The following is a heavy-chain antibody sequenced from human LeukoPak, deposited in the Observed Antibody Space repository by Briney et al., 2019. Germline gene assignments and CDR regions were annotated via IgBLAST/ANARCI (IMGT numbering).Heavy chain of an antibody. V-gene: IGHV1-69*05. CDR2: IIPIFGTA. D-gene: IGHD2-2*01. J-gene: IGHJ6*03. Sequence: SVKVSCKASGGTFSSYAISWVRQAPGQGLEWMGGIIPIFGTANYAQKFQGRLTITTDESTSTAYMELSSLRSEDTAVYYCARDEAAATPYYYYYYMDVWGKGTTVTVSS. CDR3: ARDEAAATPYYYYYYMDV. CDR1: GGTFSSYA.